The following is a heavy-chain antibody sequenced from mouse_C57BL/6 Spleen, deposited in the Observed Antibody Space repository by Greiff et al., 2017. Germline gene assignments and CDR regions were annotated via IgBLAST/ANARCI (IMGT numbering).Heavy chain of an antibody. CDR2: IHPNSGST. CDR1: GYTFTSYW. CDR3: ARRAPDGYYDY. D-gene: IGHD2-3*01. V-gene: IGHV1-64*01. J-gene: IGHJ2*01. Sequence: QVQLQQPGAELVKPGASVKLSCKASGYTFTSYWMHWVKQRPGQGLEWIGMIHPNSGSTNYNEKFKSKATLTVDNSSSTAFMQLSSLTSEDSAVYYCARRAPDGYYDYWGQGTTLTVSS.